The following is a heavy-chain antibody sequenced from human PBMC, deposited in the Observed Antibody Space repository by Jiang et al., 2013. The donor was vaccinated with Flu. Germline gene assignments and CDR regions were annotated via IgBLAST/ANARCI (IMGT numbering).Heavy chain of an antibody. V-gene: IGHV4-59*01. CDR1: GGSISSYY. D-gene: IGHD6-13*01. CDR2: IYYSGST. J-gene: IGHJ4*02. Sequence: LTCTVSGGSISSYYWSWIRQPSGKGLEWIGYIYYSGSTNYNPSLKSRVTISVDTSKNQFSLKLSSVTAADTAVYYCARSRGWRIAAAGYIDYWGQGTLVTVSS. CDR3: ARSRGWRIAAAGYIDY.